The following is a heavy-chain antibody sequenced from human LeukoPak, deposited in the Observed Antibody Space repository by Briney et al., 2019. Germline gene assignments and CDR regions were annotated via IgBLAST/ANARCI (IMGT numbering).Heavy chain of an antibody. V-gene: IGHV3-21*01. J-gene: IGHJ6*02. CDR3: ARDPRRYYYGMDV. Sequence: GSLRLSCAASGFPFSSYWMHWVRQAPGKGLEWVSSISSSSSYIYYADSVKGRFTISRDNAKNSLYLQMNSLRAEDTAVYYCARDPRRYYYGMDVWGQGTTVTVSS. CDR1: GFPFSSYW. CDR2: ISSSSSYI.